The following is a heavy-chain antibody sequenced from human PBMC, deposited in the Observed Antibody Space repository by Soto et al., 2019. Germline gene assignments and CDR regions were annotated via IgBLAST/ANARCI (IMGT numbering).Heavy chain of an antibody. CDR2: INGYNENA. V-gene: IGHV1-18*01. Sequence: VQLVQSGADVKKPGASVKVSCQASGYTFTGYGFSWVRQAPGQRPEWMGWINGYNENANYAQRLQGKVTLTTNTSTSTAYMELRCLRADDTAFYYGARDIHGDYADHLGQGSLVTVS. CDR1: GYTFTGYG. CDR3: ARDIHGDYADH. J-gene: IGHJ4*02. D-gene: IGHD4-17*01.